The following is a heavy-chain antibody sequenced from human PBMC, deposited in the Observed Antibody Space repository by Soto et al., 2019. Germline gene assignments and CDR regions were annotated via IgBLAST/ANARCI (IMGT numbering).Heavy chain of an antibody. CDR3: ARGSYEEWPPPAF. J-gene: IGHJ4*02. CDR1: GGSFSGYH. D-gene: IGHD3-3*01. V-gene: IGHV4-34*01. Sequence: PSETLSLTCAVYGGSFSGYHWTWIRQPPGKGLEWIGEIHHDGSTNYSPSLKSRVTISVDTSRNQFSPKVTSVTAADTAMYYCARGSYEEWPPPAFWGQGTLVTVSS. CDR2: IHHDGST.